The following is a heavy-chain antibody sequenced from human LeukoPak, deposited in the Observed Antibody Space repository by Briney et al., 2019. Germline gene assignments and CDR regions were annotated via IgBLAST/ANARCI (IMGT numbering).Heavy chain of an antibody. CDR3: ARGTYYYGSGSYYSFDY. CDR1: GGSISSYY. V-gene: IGHV4-59*01. Sequence: SETLSLTCTVSGGSISSYYWSWIRQPPGKGLEWIGYIYYSGSTNYNPSLKSRVTISVDTSKDQFSLKLSSVTAADTAVYYCARGTYYYGSGSYYSFDYWGQGTLVTVSS. CDR2: IYYSGST. D-gene: IGHD3-10*01. J-gene: IGHJ4*02.